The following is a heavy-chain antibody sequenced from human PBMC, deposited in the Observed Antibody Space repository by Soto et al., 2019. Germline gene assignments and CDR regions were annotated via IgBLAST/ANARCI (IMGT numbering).Heavy chain of an antibody. CDR1: DGSISSYS. J-gene: IGHJ4*02. V-gene: IGHV4-59*08. D-gene: IGHD4-17*01. CDR2: IYYSGST. Sequence: SETMSVTCTVSDGSISSYSLSWIRQPPGKGLEWIGYIYYSGSTNYNPSLKSRVTISVDTSKNQFSLKLSSVTAADTAVYYCARHGVHGNYVYFDYWGQGTLVTVSS. CDR3: ARHGVHGNYVYFDY.